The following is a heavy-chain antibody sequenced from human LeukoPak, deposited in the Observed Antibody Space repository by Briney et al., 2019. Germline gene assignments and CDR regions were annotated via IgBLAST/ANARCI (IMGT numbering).Heavy chain of an antibody. CDR1: GDSISPYY. CDR3: AREGKLTGYSGGLGLNY. CDR2: IYYTGDT. D-gene: IGHD6-19*01. Sequence: SETLSLTCTVSGDSISPYYWTWIRQSPGKGLEWIGNIYYTGDTKYNPSVKSRVTMSADTSKNHFSLNLNSVTAADTAVYYCAREGKLTGYSGGLGLNYWGQGTLVTVSS. V-gene: IGHV4-59*01. J-gene: IGHJ4*02.